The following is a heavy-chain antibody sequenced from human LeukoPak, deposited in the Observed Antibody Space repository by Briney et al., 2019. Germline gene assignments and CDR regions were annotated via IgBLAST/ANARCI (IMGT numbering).Heavy chain of an antibody. Sequence: PGGSLRFSSAASGFTFRNYWMSGVRQAPGKGLEWVANIKQDGSEKYYVDSVKGRFTISRDNAKNSLYLQMNSLRAEDTAVYYCARDSRGAFDSWGQGTLVTVSS. CDR2: IKQDGSEK. V-gene: IGHV3-7*01. CDR3: ARDSRGAFDS. CDR1: GFTFRNYW. D-gene: IGHD3-10*01. J-gene: IGHJ4*02.